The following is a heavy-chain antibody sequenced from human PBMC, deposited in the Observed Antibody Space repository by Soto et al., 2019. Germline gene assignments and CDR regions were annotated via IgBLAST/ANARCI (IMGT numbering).Heavy chain of an antibody. Sequence: QVQLVQSGAEVKKPGASAKVSCKASGYTFTSYYMHWVRQAPGQGLEWMGIINPSGGSTSYAQKFQGRVTMTRDTSTSTVYMELSSLRAEDTAVYYCARVSEHDYGASYFDCWGQGTLVTVSS. CDR2: INPSGGST. D-gene: IGHD3-16*01. CDR3: ARVSEHDYGASYFDC. J-gene: IGHJ4*02. CDR1: GYTFTSYY. V-gene: IGHV1-46*01.